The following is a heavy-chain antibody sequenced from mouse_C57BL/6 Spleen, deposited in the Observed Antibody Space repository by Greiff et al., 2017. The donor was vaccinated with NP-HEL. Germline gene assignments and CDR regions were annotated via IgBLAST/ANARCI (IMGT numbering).Heavy chain of an antibody. CDR3: ARVEDKVRFAY. Sequence: EVKLMESGGGLVQPGGSLSLSCAASGFTFTDYYMSWVRQPPGKALEWLGFIRNKANGYTTEYSASVKGRFTISRDNSQSILYLQMNALRAEDSATYYCARVEDKVRFAYWGQGTLVTVSA. J-gene: IGHJ3*01. CDR1: GFTFTDYY. CDR2: IRNKANGYTT. V-gene: IGHV7-3*01.